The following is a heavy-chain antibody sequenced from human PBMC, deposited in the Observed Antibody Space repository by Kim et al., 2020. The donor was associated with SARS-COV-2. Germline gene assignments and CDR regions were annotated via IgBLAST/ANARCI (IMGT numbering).Heavy chain of an antibody. CDR2: T. V-gene: IGHV4-31*02. Sequence: TYYNPPLKSRVTISVDTSKNQFSLKLSSVTAADTAVYYCARGLTTVTFDYWGQGTLVTVSS. J-gene: IGHJ4*02. D-gene: IGHD4-17*01. CDR3: ARGLTTVTFDY.